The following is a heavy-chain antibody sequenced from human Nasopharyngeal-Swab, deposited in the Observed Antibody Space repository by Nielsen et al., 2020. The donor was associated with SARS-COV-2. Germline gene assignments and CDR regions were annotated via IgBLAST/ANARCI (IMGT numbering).Heavy chain of an antibody. CDR3: AKDSSISWSPVYYYGMDV. Sequence: GSLRLSCAASGFTFSSYAMSWVRQAPGKGLEWVSAISGSGGGTYYADSVKGRFTISRDNSKNTLYLQMNSLRAEDTAVYYCAKDSSISWSPVYYYGMDVWGQGTTVTVSS. V-gene: IGHV3-23*01. D-gene: IGHD1-26*01. CDR2: ISGSGGGT. J-gene: IGHJ6*02. CDR1: GFTFSSYA.